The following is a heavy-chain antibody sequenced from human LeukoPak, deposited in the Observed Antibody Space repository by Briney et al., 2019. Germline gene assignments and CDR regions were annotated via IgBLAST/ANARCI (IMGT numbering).Heavy chain of an antibody. CDR3: AKQLLAGMDV. CDR2: INHSGST. V-gene: IGHV4-34*01. J-gene: IGHJ6*02. D-gene: IGHD2-2*01. Sequence: SETLSLTCAVYGGSFSGYYWSWIRQPPGKGLEWTGEINHSGSTNYNPSLKSRVTISVDTSKNQFSLKLSSVTAADTAVYYCAKQLLAGMDVWGQGTTVTVSS. CDR1: GGSFSGYY.